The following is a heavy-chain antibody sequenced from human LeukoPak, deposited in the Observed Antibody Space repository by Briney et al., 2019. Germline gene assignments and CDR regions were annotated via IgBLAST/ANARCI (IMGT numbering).Heavy chain of an antibody. Sequence: GGSLRLSCVVSGFTFSNAWMSWVRLAPGKGLEWVGRIRSEAYGGTTDYTAPVKGRFTISRDDSKNTLYLQMNSLKTEDTAVYYCATDGFSGGYSSFDIWGQGTMVTVS. D-gene: IGHD1-26*01. CDR2: IRSEAYGGTT. J-gene: IGHJ3*02. CDR1: GFTFSNAW. CDR3: ATDGFSGGYSSFDI. V-gene: IGHV3-15*01.